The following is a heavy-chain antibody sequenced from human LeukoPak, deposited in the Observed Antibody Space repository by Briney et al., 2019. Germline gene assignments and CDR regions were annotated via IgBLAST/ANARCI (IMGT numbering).Heavy chain of an antibody. J-gene: IGHJ4*02. V-gene: IGHV4-59*01. Sequence: SETLSLTCTVSGGSISSYYWSWIRQPPGKGLEWIGYIYYSGSTNYNPSLKSRVTISVDTSKNQFSLKLSSVTAADTAVYYCAWVVEMATIGTYYFDYWGQGTLVTVSS. CDR2: IYYSGST. CDR3: AWVVEMATIGTYYFDY. D-gene: IGHD5-24*01. CDR1: GGSISSYY.